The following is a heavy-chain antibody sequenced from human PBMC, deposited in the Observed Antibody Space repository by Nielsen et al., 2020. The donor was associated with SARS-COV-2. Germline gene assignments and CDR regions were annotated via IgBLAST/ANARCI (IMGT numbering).Heavy chain of an antibody. V-gene: IGHV3-9*01. D-gene: IGHD4-17*01. CDR3: AKAQGDYEDYGMDV. CDR1: GFAVSSKA. J-gene: IGHJ6*02. CDR2: ISWNSGSI. Sequence: SLKISCAASGFAVSSKAMSWVRQAPGKGLEWVSGISWNSGSIGYADSVKGRFTISRDNAKNSLYLQMNSLRAEDTALYYCAKAQGDYEDYGMDVWGQGTTVTVSS.